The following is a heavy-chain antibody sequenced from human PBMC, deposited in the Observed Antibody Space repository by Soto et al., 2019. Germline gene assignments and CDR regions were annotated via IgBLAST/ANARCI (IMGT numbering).Heavy chain of an antibody. D-gene: IGHD2-21*02. CDR1: GGSISSSSYY. J-gene: IGHJ4*02. Sequence: QLQLQESGPGLVKPSETLSLTCTVSGGSISSSSYYWGWIRQPPGKGLEWIGSIYYSGSTYYNPSLQSRVTISVDTSKNQFSLKLSSVTASDTAVYYCVTPTASDVYWGQGTLVTVSS. CDR3: VTPTASDVY. V-gene: IGHV4-39*01. CDR2: IYYSGST.